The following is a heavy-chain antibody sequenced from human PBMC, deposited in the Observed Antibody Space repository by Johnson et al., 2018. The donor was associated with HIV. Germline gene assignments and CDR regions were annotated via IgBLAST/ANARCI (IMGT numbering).Heavy chain of an antibody. CDR2: IKSKTDGGTT. J-gene: IGHJ3*02. D-gene: IGHD1-26*01. CDR3: AGDRGVGATTPGDAFDI. Sequence: VQLVESGGGLVKPGGSLRLSCAASGFTFSNAWMSWVRQAPGKGLEWVGRIKSKTDGGTTDYAAPVRGRFTISRDNAKNSLYLQMHSLRAEDTALYYCAGDRGVGATTPGDAFDIWGQGTMVTVSS. CDR1: GFTFSNAW. V-gene: IGHV3-15*05.